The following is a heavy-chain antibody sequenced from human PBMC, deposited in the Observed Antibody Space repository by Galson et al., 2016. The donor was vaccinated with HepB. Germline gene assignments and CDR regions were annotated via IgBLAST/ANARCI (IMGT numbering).Heavy chain of an antibody. J-gene: IGHJ4*02. CDR2: IYWDDDT. V-gene: IGHV2-5*02. Sequence: PALVKPTQTLTLTCTFSGFSLSTSAVGVGWIRQPPGEALEWLALIYWDDDTRYSPSLKSRLTITKDTSKNQVVLIMTNMDPVDTATYYCAHSDGAAAGTETFDYWGQGTLVTVSS. CDR1: GFSLSTSAVG. D-gene: IGHD6-13*01. CDR3: AHSDGAAAGTETFDY.